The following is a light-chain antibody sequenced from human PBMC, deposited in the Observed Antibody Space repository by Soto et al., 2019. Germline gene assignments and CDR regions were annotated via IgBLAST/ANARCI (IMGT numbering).Light chain of an antibody. Sequence: EIVMTQSPATLSVSPGERATLSCMASQSVSSNLAWYQQKPGQAPRLIIYGASTRATGIPARFIGSGSGTEFTLTISSLQSEDFAVYYCQQYNNWLTFGGGTQVESK. CDR1: QSVSSN. J-gene: IGKJ4*01. CDR2: GAS. V-gene: IGKV3-15*01. CDR3: QQYNNWLT.